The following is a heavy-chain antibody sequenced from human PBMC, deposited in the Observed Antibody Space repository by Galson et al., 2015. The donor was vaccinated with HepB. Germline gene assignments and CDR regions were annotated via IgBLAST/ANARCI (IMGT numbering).Heavy chain of an antibody. V-gene: IGHV2-70*11. D-gene: IGHD6-13*01. CDR1: GFSLSTSGMC. CDR3: ARTNLPAVDLPYFDY. Sequence: PALVKPPQTLTLTCTFSGFSLSTSGMCVSWIRQPPGKALEWLARIDWDDDKYYSTSLKTRLTISKDTSKNQVVLTMTNMDPVDTATYYCARTNLPAVDLPYFDYWGQGTLVTVSS. J-gene: IGHJ4*02. CDR2: IDWDDDK.